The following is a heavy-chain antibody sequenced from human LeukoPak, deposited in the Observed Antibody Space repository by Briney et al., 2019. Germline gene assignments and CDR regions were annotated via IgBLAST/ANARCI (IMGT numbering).Heavy chain of an antibody. Sequence: ASVKVSCKASGYTFTGYYMHWVRQAPGQGLEWMGWINPNSGGTNYEQNFQGRVTMSRDTSISTAYMELSRLRSDDTAVYYCARDHESQAFDIWGQGTMVTVSS. CDR3: ARDHESQAFDI. V-gene: IGHV1-2*02. J-gene: IGHJ3*02. CDR1: GYTFTGYY. CDR2: INPNSGGT.